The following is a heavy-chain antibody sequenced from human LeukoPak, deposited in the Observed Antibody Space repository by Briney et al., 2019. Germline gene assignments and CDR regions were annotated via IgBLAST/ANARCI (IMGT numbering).Heavy chain of an antibody. CDR2: ISSSGSTI. V-gene: IGHV3-48*04. D-gene: IGHD1-26*01. CDR3: ARAGGGSYYYYYYYMDV. J-gene: IGHJ6*03. Sequence: PGGSLRLSCEASGFTFSAYWMSWVRQAPGKGLEWVSYISSSGSTIYYADSVKGRFTISRDNAKNSLYLQMNSLRAEDTAVYYCARAGGGSYYYYYYYMDVWGKGTTVTISS. CDR1: GFTFSAYW.